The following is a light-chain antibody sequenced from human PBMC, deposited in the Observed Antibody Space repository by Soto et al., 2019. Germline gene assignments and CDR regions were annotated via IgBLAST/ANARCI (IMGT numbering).Light chain of an antibody. CDR3: QNYTNGPA. J-gene: IGKJ4*01. Sequence: DIQMTQSPSSLSASVGDRVTITCRASQGISNYLAWYQQIPGKVPNLLISAASTLQSGVPARFSGSGSGTDFTLNISSLQPEDVATYYRQNYTNGPAFGGGPKVEIK. CDR2: AAS. CDR1: QGISNY. V-gene: IGKV1-27*01.